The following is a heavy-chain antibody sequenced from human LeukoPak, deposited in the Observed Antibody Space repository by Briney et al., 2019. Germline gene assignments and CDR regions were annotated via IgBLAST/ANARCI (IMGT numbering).Heavy chain of an antibody. CDR1: GFTVSSNY. CDR3: ARVMRPGYCSGGSCSYYFDY. CDR2: IWYDGSNK. D-gene: IGHD2-15*01. V-gene: IGHV3-33*08. Sequence: GGSLRLSCAASGFTVSSNYMSWVRQAPGKGLEWVAVIWYDGSNKYYADSVKGRFTISRDNSKNTLYLQMNSLRAEDTAVYYCARVMRPGYCSGGSCSYYFDYWGQGTLVTVSS. J-gene: IGHJ4*02.